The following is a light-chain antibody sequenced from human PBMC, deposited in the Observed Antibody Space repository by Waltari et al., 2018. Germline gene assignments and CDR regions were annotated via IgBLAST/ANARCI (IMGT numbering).Light chain of an antibody. CDR2: QDS. CDR3: QSADSSISYVV. Sequence: SYELTQPPSVSVSPGQTARITCSGDALPRQYTYWYQQKPGQAPVLVISQDSGRPSGIPERFSGSSSGTTVTLTISGVQAEDEADYYCQSADSSISYVVFGGGTKLTVL. CDR1: ALPRQY. V-gene: IGLV3-25*03. J-gene: IGLJ2*01.